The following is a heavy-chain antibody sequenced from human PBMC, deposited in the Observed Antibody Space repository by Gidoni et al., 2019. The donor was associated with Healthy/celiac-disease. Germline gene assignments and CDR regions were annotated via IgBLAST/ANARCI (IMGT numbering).Heavy chain of an antibody. CDR3: ARDYYDSSGYRGGDAFDI. D-gene: IGHD3-22*01. V-gene: IGHV1-46*01. CDR2: INPSGGST. J-gene: IGHJ3*02. CDR1: GYTFTSYY. Sequence: VQLVQSGAELKKPGASVKVSCKASGYTFTSYYMHWVRQAPGQGLEWMGIINPSGGSTSYAQKFQGRVTMTRDTSTSTVYMELSSLRSEDTAVYYCARDYYDSSGYRGGDAFDIWGQGTMVTVSS.